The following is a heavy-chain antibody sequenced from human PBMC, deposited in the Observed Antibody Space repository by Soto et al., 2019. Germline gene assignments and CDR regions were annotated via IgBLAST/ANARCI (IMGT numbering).Heavy chain of an antibody. Sequence: PSETMSLTCPLSGASLSSKTYFWGWIRQAPGSELEWRRDIYYSTPTNYNPSLAGRVTIASDTTNNQFSLSLISVTAADTATYYCVRSYRPSLPARASLRPFDIWGQGTRVTVSS. CDR1: GASLSSKTYF. D-gene: IGHD2-2*01. V-gene: IGHV4-39*01. J-gene: IGHJ3*02. CDR2: IYYSTPT. CDR3: VRSYRPSLPARASLRPFDI.